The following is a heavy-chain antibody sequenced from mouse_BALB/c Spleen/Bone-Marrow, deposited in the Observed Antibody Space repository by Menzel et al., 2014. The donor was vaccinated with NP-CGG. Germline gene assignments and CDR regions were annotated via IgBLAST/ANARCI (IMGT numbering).Heavy chain of an antibody. CDR2: GDPANGNT. V-gene: IGHV14-3*02. Sequence: QLQQSGGEGVKPGGSVKLSCTTSGFKIKNTHMHWGEERAEKGLGGSGRGDPANGNTKYDPKFQGKATITADTSSNTAYLQLSSLTSEDTAVYYCALYYDYDVGYWGQGTTLTVSS. CDR3: ALYYDYDVGY. D-gene: IGHD2-4*01. J-gene: IGHJ2*01. CDR1: GFKIKNTH.